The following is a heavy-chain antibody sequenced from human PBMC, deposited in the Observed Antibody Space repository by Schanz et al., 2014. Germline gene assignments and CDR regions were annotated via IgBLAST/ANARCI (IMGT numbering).Heavy chain of an antibody. V-gene: IGHV1-46*01. Sequence: QVHLVQSGAEVKKPGASVKVSCKASGYIFTSYSMHWVRQAPGQGLEWLGIINPRGVSTSSAQEVQGRVTMTRDTSTSTLQMELSSLRSEDTAVYYCARGGAYRSPSPVFYFDYWGQGTLVTVSS. CDR2: INPRGVST. CDR1: GYIFTSYS. D-gene: IGHD6-6*01. CDR3: ARGGAYRSPSPVFYFDY. J-gene: IGHJ4*02.